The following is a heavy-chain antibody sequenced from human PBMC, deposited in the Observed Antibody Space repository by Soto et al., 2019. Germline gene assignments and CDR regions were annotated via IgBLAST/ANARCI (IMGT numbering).Heavy chain of an antibody. CDR1: GGSFSGYY. CDR3: ARARAGGAPPVAGTYWFDP. J-gene: IGHJ5*02. CDR2: INHSGST. D-gene: IGHD6-19*01. V-gene: IGHV4-34*01. Sequence: SETLSLTCAVYGGSFSGYYWSWIRQPPGKGLEWIGEINHSGSTNYNPSLKSRVTISVDTSKNQFSLKLSSVTAADTAVYYCARARAGGAPPVAGTYWFDPWGQGTLVTVSS.